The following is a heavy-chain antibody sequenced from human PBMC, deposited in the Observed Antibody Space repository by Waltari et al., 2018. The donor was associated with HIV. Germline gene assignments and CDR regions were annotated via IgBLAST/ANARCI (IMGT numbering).Heavy chain of an antibody. D-gene: IGHD6-13*01. CDR1: GFTFSSYW. CDR2: IKQDGSDI. Sequence: EVQLVESGGGLVQPGGSLRLSCAASGFTFSSYWMSWVRQAPGKGLEGLANIKQDGSDIYYGDSVKGRFTISRDNAKNSLYLQMNSLRAEDTAVYFCARRGGRSSPLGYWGQGTLVTVSS. V-gene: IGHV3-7*01. CDR3: ARRGGRSSPLGY. J-gene: IGHJ4*02.